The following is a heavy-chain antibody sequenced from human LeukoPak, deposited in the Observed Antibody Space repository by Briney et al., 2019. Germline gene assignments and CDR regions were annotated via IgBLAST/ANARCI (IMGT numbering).Heavy chain of an antibody. CDR1: GGSISSYY. CDR2: IYYSGST. CDR3: ARGQVVVPAAIARAPRFDY. V-gene: IGHV4-59*12. D-gene: IGHD2-2*01. Sequence: PSETLSLTCTVSGGSISSYYWSWIRQPPGKGLEWIGYIYYSGSTNYNPSLKSRVTISVDTSKNQFSLKLSSVTAADTAVYYCARGQVVVPAAIARAPRFDYWGQGTLVTVSS. J-gene: IGHJ4*02.